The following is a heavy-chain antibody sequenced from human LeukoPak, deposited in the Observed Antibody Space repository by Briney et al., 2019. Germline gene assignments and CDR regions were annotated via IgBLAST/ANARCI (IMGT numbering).Heavy chain of an antibody. J-gene: IGHJ5*02. CDR3: ARLTLRRDIVVVWWFDP. Sequence: SSETLSLTCAVSGYSISSGYYWGWIRQPPGKGLEWIGSIYHSGSTYYNPSLKSRVTISVDTSKNQFSLKLSSVTAADTAVYYCARLTLRRDIVVVWWFDPWGQGTLVTVSS. CDR1: GYSISSGYY. D-gene: IGHD2-2*01. CDR2: IYHSGST. V-gene: IGHV4-38-2*01.